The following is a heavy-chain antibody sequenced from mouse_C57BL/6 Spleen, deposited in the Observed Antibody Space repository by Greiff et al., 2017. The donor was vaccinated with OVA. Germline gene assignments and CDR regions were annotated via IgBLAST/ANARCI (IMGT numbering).Heavy chain of an antibody. V-gene: IGHV1-82*01. CDR2: IYPGDGDT. J-gene: IGHJ4*01. D-gene: IGHD1-1*01. CDR1: GYTFTSYW. Sequence: QVQLKQPGTELVKPGASVKLSCKASGYTFTSYWMHWVKQRPGQGLEWIGRIYPGDGDTNYNGKFKGKATLTADKSSSTAYMQLSSLTSEDSAVYFCARVTTVVALRYYAMDYWGQGTSVTVSS. CDR3: ARVTTVVALRYYAMDY.